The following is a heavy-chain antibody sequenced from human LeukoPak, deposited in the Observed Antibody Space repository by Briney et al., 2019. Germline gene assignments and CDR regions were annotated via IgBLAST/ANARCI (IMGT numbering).Heavy chain of an antibody. V-gene: IGHV4-59*08. CDR1: GGSISNYY. Sequence: PSETLSLTCTVSGGSISNYYWNWIRQPPGKGLEWIGHIYFSGSTNYNPSLKSRVTMSVDTSKNQFSLNLKSVTAADTAVYYCARNSSSWYGLSHYYYMDVWGKGTTVTVSS. CDR3: ARNSSSWYGLSHYYYMDV. J-gene: IGHJ6*03. CDR2: IYFSGST. D-gene: IGHD6-13*01.